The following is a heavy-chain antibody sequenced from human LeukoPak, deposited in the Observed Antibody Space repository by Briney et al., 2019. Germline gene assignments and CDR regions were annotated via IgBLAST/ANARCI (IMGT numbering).Heavy chain of an antibody. J-gene: IGHJ4*02. V-gene: IGHV1-2*02. Sequence: ASVKVSCKTSGYTFSEYYIYWVRQAPGQGLEWMGWIDPSTGGTNYAQNFQGRVTMTRDTSATTAYMELSSLRSDDMAVYYCTLYNYWGQRTLVTVSS. CDR2: IDPSTGGT. CDR1: GYTFSEYY. CDR3: TLYNY. D-gene: IGHD2-2*02.